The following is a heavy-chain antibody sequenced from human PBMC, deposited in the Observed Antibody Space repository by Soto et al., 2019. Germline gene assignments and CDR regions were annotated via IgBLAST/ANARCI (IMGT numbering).Heavy chain of an antibody. Sequence: GESLKISCKGSGYSFTSYWIGWVRQMPGKGLEWMGIIYPGDSDTRYSPSFQGQVTIPADKSISTAYLQWSSLKASDTAMYYCARLQYYYDSSGYAYYYYYGMDVWGQGTTVTVSS. V-gene: IGHV5-51*01. CDR3: ARLQYYYDSSGYAYYYYYGMDV. D-gene: IGHD3-22*01. J-gene: IGHJ6*02. CDR1: GYSFTSYW. CDR2: IYPGDSDT.